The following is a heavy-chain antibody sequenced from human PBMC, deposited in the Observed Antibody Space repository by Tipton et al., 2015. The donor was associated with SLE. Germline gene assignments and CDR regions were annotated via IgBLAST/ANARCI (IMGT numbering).Heavy chain of an antibody. Sequence: SLRLSCAASGFTFSSYAMHWVRQAPGKGLVWVSRINSDGSSTSYADSVKGRFTISRDNAKNTLYLQMNSLRAEDTAVYYCADSSGSYSPFDYWGQGTLVTVSS. CDR1: GFTFSSYA. CDR3: ADSSGSYSPFDY. J-gene: IGHJ4*02. CDR2: INSDGSST. D-gene: IGHD1-26*01. V-gene: IGHV3-74*01.